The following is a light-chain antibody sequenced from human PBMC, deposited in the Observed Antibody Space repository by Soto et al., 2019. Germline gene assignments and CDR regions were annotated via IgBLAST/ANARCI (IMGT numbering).Light chain of an antibody. J-gene: IGLJ3*02. Sequence: QSVLAQAPSASGTPGQRVTISCSGSISNIGRNSVFWYQHLPGTAPRLLNIRSDQRPSGVPDRFSGSKSGTSASLAISGLRSADEADYYCASWDDSLRAVVFGGGTKLTVL. CDR1: ISNIGRNS. CDR3: ASWDDSLRAVV. CDR2: RSD. V-gene: IGLV1-47*01.